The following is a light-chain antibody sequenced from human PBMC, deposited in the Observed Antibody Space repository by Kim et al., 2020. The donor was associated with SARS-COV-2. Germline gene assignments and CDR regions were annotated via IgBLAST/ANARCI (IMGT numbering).Light chain of an antibody. CDR3: HQYGTSPLT. Sequence: SAGERATLSCRASQNVRHNYLAWYQQKPGQAPRLLIYGASSRATGIPERFSGSGSGTDFTLTISRLEPEDFAVYYCHQYGTSPLTFGQGTRLEIK. CDR2: GAS. CDR1: QNVRHNY. J-gene: IGKJ5*01. V-gene: IGKV3-20*01.